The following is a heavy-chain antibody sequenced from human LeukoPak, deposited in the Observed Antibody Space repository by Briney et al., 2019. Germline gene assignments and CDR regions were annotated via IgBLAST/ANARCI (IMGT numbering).Heavy chain of an antibody. J-gene: IGHJ4*02. D-gene: IGHD4-17*01. Sequence: GESLKISCKGSGYSFTSYWIGWVRQMPGKGLEWMGIIYRGDSDTRYSPSFQGQVTISADKSISTAYLQWSSLKASDTAMYYCARRGPGSTVIEYYFDYWGQGTLVTVSS. CDR3: ARRGPGSTVIEYYFDY. CDR2: IYRGDSDT. V-gene: IGHV5-51*01. CDR1: GYSFTSYW.